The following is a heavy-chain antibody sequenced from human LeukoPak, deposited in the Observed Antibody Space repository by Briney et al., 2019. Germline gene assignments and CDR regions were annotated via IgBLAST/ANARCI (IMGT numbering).Heavy chain of an antibody. CDR3: ARAVNGDWGNWFDP. CDR2: ISSSSYT. D-gene: IGHD4-17*01. V-gene: IGHV3-11*06. J-gene: IGHJ5*02. CDR1: GFTFSGYY. Sequence: GGSLRLSCAASGFTFSGYYMSWIRQAPGKGLEWVSYISSSSYTNYADSVKGRFTISRDNAKNSLYLQMNSLRAEDTAVYHCARAVNGDWGNWFDPWGQGTLVTVSS.